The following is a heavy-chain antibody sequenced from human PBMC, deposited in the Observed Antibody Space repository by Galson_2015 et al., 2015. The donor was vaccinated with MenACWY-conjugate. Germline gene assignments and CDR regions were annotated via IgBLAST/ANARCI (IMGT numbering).Heavy chain of an antibody. CDR2: INEGGTNR. J-gene: IGHJ4*02. CDR1: GFTFDDYG. CDR3: VRIFYDADGYYYDS. D-gene: IGHD3-16*01. V-gene: IGHV3-64D*06. Sequence: SLRLSCAASGFTFDDYGMSWVRQAPGKGLEFVSTINEGGTNRFYADSVRGRFTISRDNPKNTMYLQMSSLRPEDTAIYYCVRIFYDADGYYYDSWGQGDLVTVSP.